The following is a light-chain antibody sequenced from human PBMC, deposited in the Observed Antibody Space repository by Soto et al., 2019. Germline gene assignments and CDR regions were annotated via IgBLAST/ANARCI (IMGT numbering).Light chain of an antibody. V-gene: IGKV1-39*01. CDR3: QQSYSTPPT. J-gene: IGKJ2*01. Sequence: DIQMTQSPSSLSASVGDRVTITCRASQSISSYLNWYQQKPGKAPKLLIYAASHLQSGVPSRFSGSGSGTDFTLTISSLQPEDFATYYCQQSYSTPPTFGQGTKVDVK. CDR1: QSISSY. CDR2: AAS.